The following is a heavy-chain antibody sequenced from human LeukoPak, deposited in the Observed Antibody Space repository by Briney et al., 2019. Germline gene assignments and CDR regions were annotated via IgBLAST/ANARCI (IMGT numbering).Heavy chain of an antibody. D-gene: IGHD5-18*01. CDR1: GFIFSNYG. Sequence: SGGSLRLSCAASGFIFSNYGMNWVRQAPGKGLEWVAAISASGSATSYADSVQGRFTISRDNSKNTLYLQMNSLRAEDTAVYYCAKCYSGGYNYGPNYYYYAMDVWGQGTTVTVSS. CDR2: ISASGSAT. J-gene: IGHJ6*02. CDR3: AKCYSGGYNYGPNYYYYAMDV. V-gene: IGHV3-23*01.